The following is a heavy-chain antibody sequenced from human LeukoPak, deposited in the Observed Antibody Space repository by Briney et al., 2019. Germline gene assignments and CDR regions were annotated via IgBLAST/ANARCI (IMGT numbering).Heavy chain of an antibody. CDR3: AKDPNYYDSSGYYSEFDY. Sequence: PGESLRLSCAASGFTFSSYGMHWVRQAPGKGLEWVAFIRYDGSNKYYADSVKGRFTISRDNSKNTLYLQMNSLRAEDTAVYYCAKDPNYYDSSGYYSEFDYWGQGTLVTVSS. CDR1: GFTFSSYG. CDR2: IRYDGSNK. J-gene: IGHJ4*02. D-gene: IGHD3-22*01. V-gene: IGHV3-30*02.